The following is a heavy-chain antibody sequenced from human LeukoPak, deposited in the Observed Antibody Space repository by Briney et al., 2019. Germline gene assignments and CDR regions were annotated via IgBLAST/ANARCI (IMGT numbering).Heavy chain of an antibody. CDR3: ARDSVVVVPAAIRGLFVNWFDP. J-gene: IGHJ5*02. D-gene: IGHD2-2*01. CDR2: ISSSSSYM. Sequence: GGSLSLSCAASGFTFSSYSMNWVRQAPGKGLEWVSSISSSSSYMYYADSVKGRFTISRDNAKNSLYLQMNSLRAEDTAVYYCARDSVVVVPAAIRGLFVNWFDPWGQGTLVTVSS. V-gene: IGHV3-21*01. CDR1: GFTFSSYS.